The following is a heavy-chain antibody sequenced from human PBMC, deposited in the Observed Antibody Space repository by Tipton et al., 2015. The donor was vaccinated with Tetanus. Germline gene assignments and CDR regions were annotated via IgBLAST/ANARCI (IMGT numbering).Heavy chain of an antibody. CDR3: ARRSLTNYGLDV. CDR2: IKEDGSEK. Sequence: SLRLSCTASGFTFSSYWMSWVRQTPGKGLEWVANIKEDGSEKYYVDSVKGRFTISRDNAKNTVYLQMNSLRAEDTAVYFCARRSLTNYGLDVWGQGTPVTVSS. D-gene: IGHD1-1*01. V-gene: IGHV3-7*01. CDR1: GFTFSSYW. J-gene: IGHJ6*02.